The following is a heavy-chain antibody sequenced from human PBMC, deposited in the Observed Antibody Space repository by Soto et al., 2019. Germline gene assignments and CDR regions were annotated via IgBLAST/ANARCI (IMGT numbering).Heavy chain of an antibody. CDR3: AKAGDSSGWYEILDY. V-gene: IGHV3-30*18. CDR2: ISYDGSNK. J-gene: IGHJ4*02. D-gene: IGHD6-19*01. Sequence: GGSLRLSCAASGFTFSSYGMHWVRQAPGKGLEWVAVISYDGSNKYYADSVKGRFTISRDNSKNTLYLQMNSLRAEDTAVYYCAKAGDSSGWYEILDYWGQGTLVTVSS. CDR1: GFTFSSYG.